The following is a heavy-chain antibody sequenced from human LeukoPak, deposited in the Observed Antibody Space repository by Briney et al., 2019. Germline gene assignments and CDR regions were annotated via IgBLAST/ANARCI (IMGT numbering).Heavy chain of an antibody. J-gene: IGHJ4*02. CDR3: ARSRGRLALFDY. Sequence: SQTLSLTCAVSGGSISSGGYSWSWIRQPPGKGLEWIGYIYYSGSTYYNPSLKSRVTISVDTSKNQFSQKLSSVTAADTAVYYCARSRGRLALFDYWGQGTLVTVSS. D-gene: IGHD1-7*01. V-gene: IGHV4-31*11. CDR2: IYYSGST. CDR1: GGSISSGGYS.